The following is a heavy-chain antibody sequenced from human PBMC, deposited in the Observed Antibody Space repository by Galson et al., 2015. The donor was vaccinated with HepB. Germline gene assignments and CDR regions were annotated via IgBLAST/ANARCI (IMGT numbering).Heavy chain of an antibody. D-gene: IGHD3-3*01. Sequence: LRLSCAASGFSFSSYSMNWVRQAPGKVLEWVSSISSSGTYMYYADSVKGRFTISRDNAKNSLYLQMNSLRAEDTAVFYCARDTLDYDFWSGYDLWGQGTLVTVSS. V-gene: IGHV3-21*01. CDR2: ISSSGTYM. CDR1: GFSFSSYS. J-gene: IGHJ4*02. CDR3: ARDTLDYDFWSGYDL.